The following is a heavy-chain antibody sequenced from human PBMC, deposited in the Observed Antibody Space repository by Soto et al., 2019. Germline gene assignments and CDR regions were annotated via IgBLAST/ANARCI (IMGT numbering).Heavy chain of an antibody. CDR2: IYSSGDT. CDR3: ARDYPYFTLTTTGGMDV. J-gene: IGHJ6*02. Sequence: LSLTCAVSGGSINNFYWSWIRQPPGKGLEWLGYIYSSGDTNYSPSLKSRVTISVDRSKNQFSLKLSSVTAADTAVYYCARDYPYFTLTTTGGMDVWGQGTTVTVSS. V-gene: IGHV4-59*01. D-gene: IGHD4-17*01. CDR1: GGSINNFY.